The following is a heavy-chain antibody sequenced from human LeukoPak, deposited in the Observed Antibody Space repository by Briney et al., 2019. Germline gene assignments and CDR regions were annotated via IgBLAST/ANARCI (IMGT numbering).Heavy chain of an antibody. CDR1: GFTFSTYG. J-gene: IGHJ4*02. V-gene: IGHV3-33*01. CDR2: IWSDGSDK. Sequence: GGSLTLSCAASGFTFSTYGMHWVRQAPGKGLEWVAVIWSDGSDKYYADSVKGRFTISRDNAKNTLYLQMYSLRVEDTAVYYCAGEGFNYWGQGTLVTVSS. CDR3: AGEGFNY.